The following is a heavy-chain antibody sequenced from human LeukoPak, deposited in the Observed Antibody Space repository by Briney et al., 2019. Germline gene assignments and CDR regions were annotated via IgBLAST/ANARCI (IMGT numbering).Heavy chain of an antibody. V-gene: IGHV3-21*01. D-gene: IGHD6-13*01. CDR1: GFTFSSYS. J-gene: IGHJ4*02. Sequence: PGGSLRLSCAASGFTFSSYSMNWVRQAPGKGLEWVSSISSSSSYIYYADSVKGRFTISRDNAKNSLYPQMNSLRAEDTAVYYCARERDSSSLWPFDYWGQGTLVIVSS. CDR3: ARERDSSSLWPFDY. CDR2: ISSSSSYI.